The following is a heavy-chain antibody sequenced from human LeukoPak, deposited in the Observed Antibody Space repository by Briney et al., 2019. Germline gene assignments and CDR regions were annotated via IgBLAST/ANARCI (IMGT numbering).Heavy chain of an antibody. CDR2: IYYSGST. Sequence: PSETLSLTCTVSGGSISSYYWSWIRQPPGKGLEWIGYIYYSGSTNYNPSLKSRVTMSVDTSKNQFSLKLSSVTAADTAVYYCARWRGYSYGFGFDPWGQGTLVTVSS. V-gene: IGHV4-59*01. J-gene: IGHJ5*02. CDR3: ARWRGYSYGFGFDP. CDR1: GGSISSYY. D-gene: IGHD5-18*01.